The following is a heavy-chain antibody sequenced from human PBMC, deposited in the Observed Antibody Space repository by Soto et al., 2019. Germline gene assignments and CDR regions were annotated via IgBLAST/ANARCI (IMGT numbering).Heavy chain of an antibody. J-gene: IGHJ5*02. Sequence: PXGTLTLTCTVAGGSISSYYCSWIRQPSGKGLEWIGRVYTSGSSDRGNTKYNPAFESRVTMSVDMSKNQFSLKLTSLTAADTAVYYCASRYCTNTDCYDNWFDPWGQGTLVTVSS. CDR3: ASRYCTNTDCYDNWFDP. CDR1: GGSISSYY. D-gene: IGHD2-8*01. V-gene: IGHV4-4*07. CDR2: VYTSGSSDRGNT.